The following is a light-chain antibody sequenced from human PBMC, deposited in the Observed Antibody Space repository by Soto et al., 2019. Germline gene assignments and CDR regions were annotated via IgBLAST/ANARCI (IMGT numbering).Light chain of an antibody. J-gene: IGKJ4*01. Sequence: DIQMTQSPSSLSASVGDRVTITCRASQSISNYLNWYQQKPGKAPKLLIYTASSLQSGVPSRFSVSGSGTDFTLIISSLQPEDFATYYCQQCYSTPLFGGGTKVEIK. CDR2: TAS. CDR1: QSISNY. CDR3: QQCYSTPL. V-gene: IGKV1-39*01.